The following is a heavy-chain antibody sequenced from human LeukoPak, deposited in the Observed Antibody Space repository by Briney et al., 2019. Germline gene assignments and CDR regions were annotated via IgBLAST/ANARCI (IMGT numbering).Heavy chain of an antibody. J-gene: IGHJ4*02. CDR2: IHPDGSIT. CDR1: RFTISKYW. V-gene: IGHV3-74*03. Sequence: GGSLRLSCVGSRFTISKYWMHWVRQAPGTGLVWVSRIHPDGSITTYADSVKGRFTISRDNAENTLYLQMNSLRAEDTAVYYCAKDPYRHSRARHGFDYWGQGTLVTVSS. D-gene: IGHD3-22*01. CDR3: AKDPYRHSRARHGFDY.